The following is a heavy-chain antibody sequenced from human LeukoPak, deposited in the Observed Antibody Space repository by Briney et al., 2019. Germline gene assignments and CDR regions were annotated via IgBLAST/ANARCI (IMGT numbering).Heavy chain of an antibody. CDR2: IYGGST. V-gene: IGHV3-53*01. CDR1: GFTVCDNY. D-gene: IGHD2/OR15-2a*01. Sequence: GGSLRLSCAASGFTVCDNYMTWVRQAPGKGPEWVSIIYGGSTYYADSVKGRFTISRDNSKNTVYLQMNSLRAEDTAVYYCARDFEGVHRTTNSYTYYYYMDVWGKGTTVIVSS. J-gene: IGHJ6*03. CDR3: ARDFEGVHRTTNSYTYYYYMDV.